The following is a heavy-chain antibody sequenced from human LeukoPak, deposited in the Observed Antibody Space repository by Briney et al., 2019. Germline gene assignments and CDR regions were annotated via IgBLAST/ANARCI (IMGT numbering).Heavy chain of an antibody. CDR2: IWYDGSNK. CDR3: ARDSRIAAAGYYYYGMDV. J-gene: IGHJ6*02. V-gene: IGHV3-33*08. CDR1: GFSFSTSW. Sequence: GGSLRLSCAASGFSFSTSWMHWVRQAPGKGLEWVAVIWYDGSNKYYADSVKGRFTISRDNSKNTLYLQMNSLRAEDTAVYYCARDSRIAAAGYYYYGMDVWAKGPRSPSP. D-gene: IGHD6-13*01.